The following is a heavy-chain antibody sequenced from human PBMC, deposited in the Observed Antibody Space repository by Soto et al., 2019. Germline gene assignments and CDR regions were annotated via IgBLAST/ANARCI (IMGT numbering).Heavy chain of an antibody. V-gene: IGHV3-33*01. CDR3: ARDFYPLLRAPGSFDY. CDR1: GFTFRSYG. J-gene: IGHJ4*02. Sequence: PGGSQRLSCTASGFTFRSYGMHWVRQAPGKGLEWVAVIWYDGSNKYYADSVKGRFTISRDNSKNTLYLQMNSLRAEDTAVYYCARDFYPLLRAPGSFDYWGQGTLVTVSS. D-gene: IGHD2-15*01. CDR2: IWYDGSNK.